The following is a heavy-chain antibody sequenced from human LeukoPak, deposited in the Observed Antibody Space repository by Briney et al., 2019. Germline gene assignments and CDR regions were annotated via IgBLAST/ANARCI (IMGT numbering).Heavy chain of an antibody. CDR3: ARDRGGARADIVVVPAARFRGAKGDFDY. CDR2: IYTSGST. D-gene: IGHD2-2*01. Sequence: SETLSLTCTVSGGSISSYYWSWIRQPAGKGLEWIGRIYTSGSTNYNPSLKSRVTMSVDTSKNQFSLKLCSVTAADTAVYYCARDRGGARADIVVVPAARFRGAKGDFDYWGQGTLVTVSS. J-gene: IGHJ4*02. CDR1: GGSISSYY. V-gene: IGHV4-4*07.